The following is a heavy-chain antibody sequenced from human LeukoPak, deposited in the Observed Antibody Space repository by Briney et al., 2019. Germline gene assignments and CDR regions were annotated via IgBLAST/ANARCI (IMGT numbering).Heavy chain of an antibody. CDR2: INPSGGST. D-gene: IGHD1-26*01. CDR1: GYTFTSYY. CDR3: ARVNGSYLPPPYYYYGMDV. J-gene: IGHJ6*02. Sequence: EASVKVSCKASGYTFTSYYMHWVRQAPGQGLEWMGIINPSGGSTSYAQKFQGRVTMTRDTSTSTVYMELSSLRSEDTAVYYCARVNGSYLPPPYYYYGMDVWGQGTTVTVSS. V-gene: IGHV1-46*01.